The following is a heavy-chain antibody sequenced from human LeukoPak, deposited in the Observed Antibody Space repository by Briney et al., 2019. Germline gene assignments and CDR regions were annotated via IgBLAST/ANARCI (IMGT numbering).Heavy chain of an antibody. CDR3: AKDRSGSYLDY. CDR2: ISYDGSDK. D-gene: IGHD1-26*01. Sequence: GGSLRLSCAASGFTFSNYDMHWVRQAPGKGLEWVAVISYDGSDKYYADSVKGRFTISRDNSKNTLYLQMNSLRAEDTAVYYCAKDRSGSYLDYWGQGTQLTVSS. V-gene: IGHV3-30*18. J-gene: IGHJ4*02. CDR1: GFTFSNYD.